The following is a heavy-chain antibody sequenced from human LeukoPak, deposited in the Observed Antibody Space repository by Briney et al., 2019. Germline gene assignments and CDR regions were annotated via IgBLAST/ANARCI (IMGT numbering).Heavy chain of an antibody. V-gene: IGHV3-33*01. CDR2: IWYDGSSK. J-gene: IGHJ4*02. CDR3: ARALSSMVRGVLAY. D-gene: IGHD3-10*01. Sequence: PGRSLRLSCAASGFTFSSYGMHWVRQAPGKGLEWVAIIWYDGSSKFYADSVKGRFTIFRDNSKNTLDLQMNSLRAEDTALYYCARALSSMVRGVLAYWGQGTLVTVSS. CDR1: GFTFSSYG.